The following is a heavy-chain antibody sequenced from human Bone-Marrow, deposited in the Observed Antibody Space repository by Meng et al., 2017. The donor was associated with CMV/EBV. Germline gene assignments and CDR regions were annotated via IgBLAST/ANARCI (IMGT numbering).Heavy chain of an antibody. CDR2: IYYSGST. D-gene: IGHD3-22*01. J-gene: IGHJ4*02. CDR3: ARVLNYYDSSVYFDY. CDR1: GGSISSGGYY. V-gene: IGHV4-31*03. Sequence: SETLSLTCTVSGGSISSGGYYWSWIRQHPGKGLEWIGYIYYSGSTYYNPSLKSRVTISVDTSKNQFSLKLSSVTAADTAVYYFARVLNYYDSSVYFDYWGQGTLVTVSS.